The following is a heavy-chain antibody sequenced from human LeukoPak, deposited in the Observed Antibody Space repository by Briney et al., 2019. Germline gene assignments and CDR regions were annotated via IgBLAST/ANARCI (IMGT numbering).Heavy chain of an antibody. CDR1: GGSFSGYY. D-gene: IGHD6-13*01. CDR2: INHSGST. Sequence: SETLSLTCAVYGGSFSGYYWSWIRQPPRKGLEWIGEINHSGSTNYNPSLKSRVTISVDTSKNQFSLKLSSVTAADTAVYYCASGSRIAAAGIDYWGQGTLVTVSS. V-gene: IGHV4-34*01. CDR3: ASGSRIAAAGIDY. J-gene: IGHJ4*02.